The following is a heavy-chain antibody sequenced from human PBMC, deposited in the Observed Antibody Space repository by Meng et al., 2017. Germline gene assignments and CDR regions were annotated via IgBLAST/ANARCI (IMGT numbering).Heavy chain of an antibody. D-gene: IGHD3-3*01. J-gene: IGHJ4*02. Sequence: QGQRQDAGPELVKPSRTLSLTVTVSGASISSYYWRWIRQPPGKGLEWIGYIYYSGSTNYNPSLKSRVTISVDTSKNQFSLKLSSVTAADTAVYYCARGYDFWSGQYYFDYWGQGTLVTVSS. V-gene: IGHV4-59*01. CDR2: IYYSGST. CDR3: ARGYDFWSGQYYFDY. CDR1: GASISSYY.